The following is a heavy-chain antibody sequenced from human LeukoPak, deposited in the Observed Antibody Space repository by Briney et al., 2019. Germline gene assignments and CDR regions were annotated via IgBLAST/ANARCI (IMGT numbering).Heavy chain of an antibody. D-gene: IGHD2-15*01. J-gene: IGHJ4*02. V-gene: IGHV4-59*08. CDR3: ATYTRHCSGGTCYSIDY. CDR2: MYYSGDS. Sequence: SETLSLTCTVSGDSISSYHWTWIRQSPGRGLEWIGYMYYSGDSNYNPSLKSRVTISLDTSNNQFSLKLSSVTAADTAIYYCATYTRHCSGGTCYSIDYWGQGTLVTVSA. CDR1: GDSISSYH.